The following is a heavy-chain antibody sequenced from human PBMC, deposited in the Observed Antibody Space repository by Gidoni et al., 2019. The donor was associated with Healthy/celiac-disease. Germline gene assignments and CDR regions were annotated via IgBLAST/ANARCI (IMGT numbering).Heavy chain of an antibody. Sequence: QVQLQQWGAGLLKPSETLSLTCAVSVWSFSGYYWPWIRQPPGKGLEWIGENNHSGSTNYNPSLKSRVTISVDTSKNQFSLKLSSVTAADTAVYYCARASKRGYSYGYLPRDAFDIWGQGTMVTVSS. V-gene: IGHV4-34*01. J-gene: IGHJ3*02. D-gene: IGHD5-18*01. CDR1: VWSFSGYY. CDR3: ARASKRGYSYGYLPRDAFDI. CDR2: NNHSGST.